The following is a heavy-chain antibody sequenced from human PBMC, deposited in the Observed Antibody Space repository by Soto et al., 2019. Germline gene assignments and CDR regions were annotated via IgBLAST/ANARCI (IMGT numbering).Heavy chain of an antibody. CDR1: GFTFSSYS. D-gene: IGHD3-22*01. J-gene: IGHJ3*02. CDR3: ARARHYYDSSGYYVDAFDI. CDR2: ISSSSSYI. Sequence: EVQLVESGGGLVKPGGSLRLSCAASGFTFSSYSMNWVRQAPGKGLEWVSSISSSSSYIYYEDSVKGRFTISRDNAKNSLYLQMNSLRAEDTAVYYCARARHYYDSSGYYVDAFDIWGQGTMVTVSS. V-gene: IGHV3-21*01.